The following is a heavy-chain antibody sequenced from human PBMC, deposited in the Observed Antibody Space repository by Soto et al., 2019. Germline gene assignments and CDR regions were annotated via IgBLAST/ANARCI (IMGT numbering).Heavy chain of an antibody. CDR2: ISWNSGSI. D-gene: IGHD2-8*01. Sequence: GGSLRLSCAASGFTFDDYAMHWVRQAPGKGLEWVSGISWNSGSIGYADSVKGRFTISRDNAKNSLYLQMNSLRAEDTALYYCANGTRGVLMARRALVYYMDVWGKGTTVTVSS. CDR3: ANGTRGVLMARRALVYYMDV. J-gene: IGHJ6*03. V-gene: IGHV3-9*01. CDR1: GFTFDDYA.